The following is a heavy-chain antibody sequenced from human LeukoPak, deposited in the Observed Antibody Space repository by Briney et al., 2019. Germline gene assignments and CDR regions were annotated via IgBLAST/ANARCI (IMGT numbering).Heavy chain of an antibody. Sequence: SETLSLTCTVSGGSISSYYWSWIRQPPGKGLEWIGYIYYSGSTNYNPSLKSRVTISVDTSKNQFSLKLSSVTAADTAVYYCARQLTPRDAFDIWGQGTMVTVSS. V-gene: IGHV4-59*08. CDR3: ARQLTPRDAFDI. D-gene: IGHD3-9*01. CDR1: GGSISSYY. J-gene: IGHJ3*02. CDR2: IYYSGST.